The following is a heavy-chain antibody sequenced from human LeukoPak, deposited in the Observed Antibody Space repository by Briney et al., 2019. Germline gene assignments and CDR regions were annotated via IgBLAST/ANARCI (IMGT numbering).Heavy chain of an antibody. D-gene: IGHD5-12*01. CDR3: ARHGDSGYVYNWDLTPERSGFDY. V-gene: IGHV3-30*02. Sequence: GGSLRLSCAASGFTFSSYGMHWVRQAPGKGLEWVAFIRYDGSNKYYADSVKGRFTISRDNSKNTLYLQMNSLRAEDTAVYYCARHGDSGYVYNWDLTPERSGFDYWGQGTLVTVSS. J-gene: IGHJ4*02. CDR1: GFTFSSYG. CDR2: IRYDGSNK.